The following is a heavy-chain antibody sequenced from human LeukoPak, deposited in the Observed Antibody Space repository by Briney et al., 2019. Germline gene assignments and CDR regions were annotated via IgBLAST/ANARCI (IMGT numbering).Heavy chain of an antibody. CDR1: GFTFTNAW. D-gene: IGHD3-10*01. V-gene: IGHV3-15*01. CDR2: IKSKTDGETT. Sequence: PGGSLRLSCVDSGFTFTNAWMSWVRQAPGKGLEWIGRIKSKTDGETTDYAEPVRGRFTISRDDSKSAVYLQMNSLKIEDTAVYYCTTDLGTYYHGSQRLIPIDYWGQGTLVTVSS. CDR3: TTDLGTYYHGSQRLIPIDY. J-gene: IGHJ4*02.